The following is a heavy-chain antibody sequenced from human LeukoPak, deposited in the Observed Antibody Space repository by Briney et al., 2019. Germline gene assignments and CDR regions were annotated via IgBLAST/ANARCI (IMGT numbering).Heavy chain of an antibody. CDR2: IYHSGST. CDR3: ARLYFYDGSGYPTGVDY. D-gene: IGHD3-22*01. J-gene: IGHJ4*02. Sequence: SATLSLTCAVSSGSISSSNWWTRVRQPPGKGLEWIGEIYHSGSTNYNPSLKSRVTISVDKSKNQFSLKLSSVTAADTAVYYCARLYFYDGSGYPTGVDYWGQGTLVTVSS. V-gene: IGHV4-4*02. CDR1: SGSISSSNW.